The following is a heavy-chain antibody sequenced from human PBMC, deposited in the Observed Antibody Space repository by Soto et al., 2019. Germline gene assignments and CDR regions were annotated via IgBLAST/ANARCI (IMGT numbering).Heavy chain of an antibody. J-gene: IGHJ6*02. V-gene: IGHV4-34*01. Sequence: SETRSLTCSLYVLSIVGYTWTWIRQAAVNGLEWIGEINHSGGTNYNSSLKSRVIISVDTTKNQFSLIVYSVTAADTAVYYCARDRQYYHFWSGHQTEGIHGMDVWGQGTTVTVSS. CDR1: VLSIVGYT. D-gene: IGHD3-3*02. CDR2: INHSGGT. CDR3: ARDRQYYHFWSGHQTEGIHGMDV.